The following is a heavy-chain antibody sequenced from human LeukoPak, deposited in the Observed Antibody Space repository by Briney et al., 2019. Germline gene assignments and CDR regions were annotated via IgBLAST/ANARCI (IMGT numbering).Heavy chain of an antibody. V-gene: IGHV3-48*03. CDR3: ARDGVGYSTDY. Sequence: GGSLRLSCAASGFTFSAYEMNWVRQAPGKGLEWVSYISSSGSTIYYADSVKGRFTISRDNAKNSLYLQMNSLRAEDTAVYYCARDGVGYSTDYWGQGTLVTVSS. CDR1: GFTFSAYE. D-gene: IGHD4-11*01. J-gene: IGHJ4*02. CDR2: ISSSGSTI.